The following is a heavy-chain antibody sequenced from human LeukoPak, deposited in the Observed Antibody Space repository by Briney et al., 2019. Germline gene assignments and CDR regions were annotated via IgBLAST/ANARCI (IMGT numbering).Heavy chain of an antibody. CDR2: IYYSGST. J-gene: IGHJ4*02. CDR1: GGSISSGDYY. V-gene: IGHV4-30-4*01. D-gene: IGHD5-18*01. CDR3: ASSVDTAMVTPFDY. Sequence: SETLSLTCTVSGGSISSGDYYWSWIRQPPGKGLEWIGYIYYSGSTYYNPSLKGRVTISVDTSKNQFSLKLSSVTAADTAVYYCASSVDTAMVTPFDYWGQGTLVTVSS.